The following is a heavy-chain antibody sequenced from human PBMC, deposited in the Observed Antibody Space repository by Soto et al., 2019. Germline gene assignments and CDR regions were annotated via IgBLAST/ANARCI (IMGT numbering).Heavy chain of an antibody. CDR2: ISYDGSNK. D-gene: IGHD2-2*01. CDR3: AKDSLPDIVVVPAAIPHYFDY. Sequence: VQLVESGGGVVQPGRSLRLSCAASGFTFSSYGMHWVRQAPGKGLEWVAVISYDGSNKYYADSVKGRFTISRDNSKNTLYLQMNSLRAEDTAVYYCAKDSLPDIVVVPAAIPHYFDYWGQGTLVTVSS. V-gene: IGHV3-30*18. J-gene: IGHJ4*02. CDR1: GFTFSSYG.